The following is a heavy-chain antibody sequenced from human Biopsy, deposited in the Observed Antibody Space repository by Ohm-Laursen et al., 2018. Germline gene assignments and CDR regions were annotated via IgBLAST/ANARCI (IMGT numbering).Heavy chain of an antibody. Sequence: SSVKVSCKASGYPFITYGISWVRQAPGQGLEWMGWISAYNGHTKFARKFQDRVTMTTDTSTTTAYMDLRSLRSDDTAVYYCARDPHGEGRDYGSYFDYWGRGTLVTVSS. D-gene: IGHD4-17*01. CDR3: ARDPHGEGRDYGSYFDY. V-gene: IGHV1-18*01. CDR1: GYPFITYG. CDR2: ISAYNGHT. J-gene: IGHJ4*02.